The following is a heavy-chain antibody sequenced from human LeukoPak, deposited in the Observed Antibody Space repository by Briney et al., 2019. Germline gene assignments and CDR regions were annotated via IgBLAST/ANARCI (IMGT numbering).Heavy chain of an antibody. CDR2: FHYSGTT. Sequence: SETLSLTCTVSGGSISSYYWSWIRRPPGKGLEWIGYFHYSGTTNSNPSLKSRVSISIDTSKNQLSLKLTSVTAADTAMYYCASGGWQWLIDWGQGTLVTVSS. D-gene: IGHD6-19*01. V-gene: IGHV4-59*01. J-gene: IGHJ4*02. CDR1: GGSISSYY. CDR3: ASGGWQWLID.